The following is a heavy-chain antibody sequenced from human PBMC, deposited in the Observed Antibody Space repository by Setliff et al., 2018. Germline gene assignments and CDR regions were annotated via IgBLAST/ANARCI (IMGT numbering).Heavy chain of an antibody. CDR1: AYIFNSYG. D-gene: IGHD6-13*01. J-gene: IGHJ4*02. V-gene: IGHV1-18*01. CDR2: ISSYNDVT. CDR3: ARAGVAAAGKKGVFEH. Sequence: GASVKVSCKASAYIFNSYGISWVRQAPGQGLEWMGWISSYNDVTNYAQRFQGRVTMTTDTSTSATFMELRSLRSDDTAVYYCARAGVAAAGKKGVFEHWGQGTLVTVSS.